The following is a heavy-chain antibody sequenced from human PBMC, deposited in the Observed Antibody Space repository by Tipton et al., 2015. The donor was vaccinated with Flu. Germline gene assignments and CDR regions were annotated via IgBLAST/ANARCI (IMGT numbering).Heavy chain of an antibody. V-gene: IGHV3-30-3*01. CDR2: ISYDGTNK. Sequence: QVQLVQSGGGVVQPGRSLRLSCAASGFTFNSYSMHWVRQAPGKGLEWVAVISYDGTNKYYADSVKGRFTISRDNSKNTLYLQMNSLRTEDTAVYYCARDGSGDSSFDYWGQGTLVTVSS. CDR3: ARDGSGDSSFDY. J-gene: IGHJ4*02. D-gene: IGHD3-22*01. CDR1: GFTFNSYS.